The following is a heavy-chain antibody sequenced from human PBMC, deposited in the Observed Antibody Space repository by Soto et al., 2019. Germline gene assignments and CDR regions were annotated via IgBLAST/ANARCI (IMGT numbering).Heavy chain of an antibody. J-gene: IGHJ4*02. D-gene: IGHD3-22*01. V-gene: IGHV3-23*01. CDR2: ITATGDRT. Sequence: PGGSLRLSCADSGFRFSSYSMSWVRQTPGKGLGWVAAITATGDRTYYADSVTGRFTISRDNSKKTHYLQMTSLRAEDTAMYYCATMNGYFEYWGQGTPVTVSS. CDR1: GFRFSSYS. CDR3: ATMNGYFEY.